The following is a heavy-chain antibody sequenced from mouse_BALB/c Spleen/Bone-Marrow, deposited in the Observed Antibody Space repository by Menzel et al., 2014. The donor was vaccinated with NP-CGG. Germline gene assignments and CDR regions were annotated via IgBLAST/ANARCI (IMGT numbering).Heavy chain of an antibody. J-gene: IGHJ2*01. CDR2: ISSGGSYT. CDR3: ARDRGYFDY. D-gene: IGHD3-1*01. CDR1: GFTFSSYA. V-gene: IGHV5-9-4*01. Sequence: EVKLMESGGGLVKPGGSLKLSCAASGFTFSSYAMSWVRQSLEKRLEWVAEISSGGSYTYYPDTVTGRFTISRDNAKNTLYLEMSSLRSEDTAMYYCARDRGYFDYWGQGTTLTVSS.